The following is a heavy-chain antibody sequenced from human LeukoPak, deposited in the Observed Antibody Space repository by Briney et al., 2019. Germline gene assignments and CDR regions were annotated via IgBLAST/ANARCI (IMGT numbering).Heavy chain of an antibody. CDR1: GYTFTGYY. Sequence: GASVKVFCTASGYTFTGYYMHWVRQAPGQGLEWMGWINPNSGGTNYAQKFQGRVTMTRDTSISTAYMELSRLRSDDTAVYYCARGPGRGYCSGGSCYLNYWGQGTLVTVSS. CDR3: ARGPGRGYCSGGSCYLNY. J-gene: IGHJ4*02. V-gene: IGHV1-2*02. CDR2: INPNSGGT. D-gene: IGHD2-15*01.